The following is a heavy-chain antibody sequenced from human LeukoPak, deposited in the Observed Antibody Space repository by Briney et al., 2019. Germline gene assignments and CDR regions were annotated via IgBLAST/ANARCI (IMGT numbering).Heavy chain of an antibody. J-gene: IGHJ6*03. CDR2: ISGSGGST. D-gene: IGHD6-13*01. V-gene: IGHV3-23*01. Sequence: GGSLRLSCAASGFTFSSYAMSWVRQAPGKGLEWVSAISGSGGSTYYADSVKGRFTISRDNSKNTLYLQMNSLRAEDTAVYYCAKDGYSSTLYYYYMDVWGKGTTVTVSS. CDR3: AKDGYSSTLYYYYMDV. CDR1: GFTFSSYA.